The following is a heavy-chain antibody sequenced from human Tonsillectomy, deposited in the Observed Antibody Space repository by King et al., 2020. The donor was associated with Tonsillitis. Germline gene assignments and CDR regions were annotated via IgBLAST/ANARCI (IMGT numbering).Heavy chain of an antibody. J-gene: IGHJ4*02. CDR1: GFTFSSYT. CDR2: ISGSGEHT. CDR3: AKDGRFGSGADY. D-gene: IGHD3-10*01. V-gene: IGHV3-23*04. Sequence: QLVQSGGGLVQPGGSLRLSCAASGFTFSSYTMTWVRQAPGKGLEWVSTISGSGEHTYYADSVKGRFTISRDNSKNTLYLEMNGLRPEDTAVYYCAKDGRFGSGADYWGQGTLVTVSS.